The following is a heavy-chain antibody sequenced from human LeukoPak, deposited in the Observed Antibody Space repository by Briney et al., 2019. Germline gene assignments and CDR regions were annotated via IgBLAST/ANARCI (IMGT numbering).Heavy chain of an antibody. CDR1: GFTFSSYG. Sequence: GGSLRLSCATSGFTFSSYGMHWVRQAPGKGLEWVAVISYDGSNKYYADSVKGRFTISRDNSKNTLYLQMNSLRAEDTAVYYCAKAGDGSGSYTDYWGQGTLVTVSS. J-gene: IGHJ4*02. CDR3: AKAGDGSGSYTDY. D-gene: IGHD3-10*01. CDR2: ISYDGSNK. V-gene: IGHV3-30*18.